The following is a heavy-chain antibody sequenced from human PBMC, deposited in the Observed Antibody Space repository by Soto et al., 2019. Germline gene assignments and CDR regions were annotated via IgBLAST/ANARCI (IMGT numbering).Heavy chain of an antibody. CDR3: AKDRSPGATTWNVY. CDR2: ISGSGVAK. J-gene: IGHJ1*01. Sequence: GGSLRLSCVVSGFTFSSSAINWVRQAPGKGLEWVSTISGSGVAKFYAYSVKGRFTISRDNSNNTASLQMNSLRAEDAAVYYCAKDRSPGATTWNVYWGQGTLVTVSS. CDR1: GFTFSSSA. V-gene: IGHV3-23*01. D-gene: IGHD1-1*01.